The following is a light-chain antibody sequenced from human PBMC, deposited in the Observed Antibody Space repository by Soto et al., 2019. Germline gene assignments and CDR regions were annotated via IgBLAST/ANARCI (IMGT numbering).Light chain of an antibody. V-gene: IGLV2-14*03. CDR1: SSDVGGFNS. CDR3: SSYTSTMTNV. CDR2: DVV. Sequence: QSALTQPASVSGSPGQSITISCTGTSSDVGGFNSVSWYQLRPGTAPKLILYDVVDRPSGVSYRFSGSKSGNTASLTISGLQAADEAHYFCSSYTSTMTNVFGSWTKLTVL. J-gene: IGLJ1*01.